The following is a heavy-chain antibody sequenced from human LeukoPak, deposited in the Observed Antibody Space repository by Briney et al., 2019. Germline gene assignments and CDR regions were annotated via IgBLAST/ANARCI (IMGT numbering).Heavy chain of an antibody. CDR3: ARDRAYDYVWGSYRYIWFDP. CDR1: GGSISSGSYY. J-gene: IGHJ5*02. CDR2: IYTSGST. V-gene: IGHV4-61*02. D-gene: IGHD3-16*02. Sequence: SQTLSLNCTVSGGSISSGSYYWRWIRQPAERGLEWIARIYTSGSTNYSPSRKSRVTISVDTSKNQFSLKLSSVTAADTAVYYCARDRAYDYVWGSYRYIWFDPWGQGTLVTVSS.